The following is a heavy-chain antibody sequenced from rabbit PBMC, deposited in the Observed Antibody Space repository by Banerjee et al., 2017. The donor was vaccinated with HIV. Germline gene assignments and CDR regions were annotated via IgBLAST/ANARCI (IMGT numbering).Heavy chain of an antibody. V-gene: IGHV1S45*01. CDR3: AREFNL. Sequence: QEQLEESGGDLVKPEGSLTLTCTASGFSFSNKRVMCWVRQAPGKGLEWIGCIYIGTDNTYYASWAKGRFTVSKTSSTTVTLEMASLTAADTATYFCAREFNLWGPGTLVTVS. J-gene: IGHJ4*01. CDR1: GFSFSNKRV. CDR2: IYIGTDNT.